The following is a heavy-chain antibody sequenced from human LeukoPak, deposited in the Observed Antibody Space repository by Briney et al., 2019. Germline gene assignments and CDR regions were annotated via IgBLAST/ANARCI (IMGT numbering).Heavy chain of an antibody. J-gene: IGHJ4*02. V-gene: IGHV3-21*01. CDR1: GFPFSSYS. D-gene: IGHD4-17*01. CDR3: ARGTDYGDSLLDY. CDR2: ISSSSRYI. Sequence: GGSLRLSFAASGFPFSSYSMNWVRRAPGKGLEWVSSISSSSRYIYYAESLKGRFTISRDNAKNSLFLQMNSLRAEDTAVYSCARGTDYGDSLLDYWGQGTLVTVSS.